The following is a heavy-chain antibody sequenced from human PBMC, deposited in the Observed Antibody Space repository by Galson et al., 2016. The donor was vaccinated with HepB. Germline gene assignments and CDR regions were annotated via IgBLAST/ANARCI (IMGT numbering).Heavy chain of an antibody. D-gene: IGHD3-3*01. CDR3: ARDSNDSWRIYNAFDI. J-gene: IGHJ3*02. CDR2: IYTSGST. CDR1: GGSITSSGYY. V-gene: IGHV4-61*02. Sequence: TLSLTCTVSGGSITSSGYYWSWIRQPAGKGLEWIGRIYTSGSTNYNPSLKSRVTISVDTSKNQFSLKLSSVTAADTAVYYCARDSNDSWRIYNAFDIWGQGTMVTVSS.